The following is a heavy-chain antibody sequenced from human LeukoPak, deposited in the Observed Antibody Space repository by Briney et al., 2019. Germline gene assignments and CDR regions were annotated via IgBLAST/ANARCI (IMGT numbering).Heavy chain of an antibody. J-gene: IGHJ4*02. CDR3: ARDGFVRAADY. D-gene: IGHD2-8*01. CDR2: IKQDGSEK. CDR1: EFIFSGYW. V-gene: IGHV3-7*01. Sequence: PGGSLRLSCAASEFIFSGYWMNWVRQAPGKGLEWVANIKQDGSEKRCVDSVRGRFTISRDNAKNSLYLQMNSLRVEDTAVYYCARDGFVRAADYWGQGTLVTVSS.